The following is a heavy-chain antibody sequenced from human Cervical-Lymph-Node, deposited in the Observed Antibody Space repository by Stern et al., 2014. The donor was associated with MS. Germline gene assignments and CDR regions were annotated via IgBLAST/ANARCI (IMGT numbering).Heavy chain of an antibody. Sequence: QLVQSGAEVKKPGASVKVSCKASGYTFTNYGISWVRQAPGQGLEWMGWINDYDANTNYAQKFQGRVTLTTDTSTRTAYMELRSLRSDDTAVYYCARDVECSGSRCYVGYTFDYWGQGTLVTVSS. CDR3: ARDVECSGSRCYVGYTFDY. CDR1: GYTFTNYG. CDR2: INDYDANT. J-gene: IGHJ4*02. V-gene: IGHV1-18*01. D-gene: IGHD2-2*01.